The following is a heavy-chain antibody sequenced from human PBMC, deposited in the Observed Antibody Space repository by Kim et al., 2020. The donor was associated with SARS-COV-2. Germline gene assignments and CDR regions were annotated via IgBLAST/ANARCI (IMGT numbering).Heavy chain of an antibody. Sequence: SETLSLTCAVSGGSISSSNWWSWVRQPPGKGLEWIGEIYHSGSTNYNPSLKSRVTISVDKSKNQFSLKLSSVTAADTAVYYCAREKTGYSSSWYVDYWGQGTLVTVSS. CDR1: GGSISSSNW. D-gene: IGHD6-13*01. J-gene: IGHJ4*02. CDR2: IYHSGST. CDR3: AREKTGYSSSWYVDY. V-gene: IGHV4-4*02.